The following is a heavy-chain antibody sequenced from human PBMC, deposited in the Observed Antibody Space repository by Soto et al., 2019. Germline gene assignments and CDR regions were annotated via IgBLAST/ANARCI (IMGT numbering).Heavy chain of an antibody. Sequence: SETLSLTCTVSGGSISSGGYYWSWIRQHPGKGLEWIGYIYYSGSTYYNPSLKSRVTISVDTSKNQFSLKLSSVTAADTAVYYRARDHNWNYVFDYWGQGALVTVS. V-gene: IGHV4-31*03. CDR2: IYYSGST. J-gene: IGHJ4*02. D-gene: IGHD1-7*01. CDR1: GGSISSGGYY. CDR3: ARDHNWNYVFDY.